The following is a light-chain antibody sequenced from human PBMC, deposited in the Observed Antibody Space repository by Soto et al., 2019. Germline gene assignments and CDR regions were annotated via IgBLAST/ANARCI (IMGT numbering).Light chain of an antibody. J-gene: IGLJ2*01. CDR3: NSYTNSSAVV. CDR2: GVT. Sequence: QSALTQPASVSGSPGQSITMSCAGTRDDIGAYDYVSWYQQHPGNAPKLLVYGVTNRPSGVSDRFSGSKSGNTASLTISGLQAEDEADYYCNSYTNSSAVVFGGGTKVTVL. CDR1: RDDIGAYDY. V-gene: IGLV2-14*01.